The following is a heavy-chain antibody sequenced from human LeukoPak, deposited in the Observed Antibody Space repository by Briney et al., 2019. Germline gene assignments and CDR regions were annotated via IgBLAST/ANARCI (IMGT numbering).Heavy chain of an antibody. Sequence: SQTLSLTCAISGESVSSNSVTWNCIRQSPSRGLEWLGRTYYRSTWYNDHAVSVRGRITVNPDTSKNQFSLHLNSVTPEDTAVYYCARRLTQYDCFDPWGQGILVTVSS. V-gene: IGHV6-1*01. CDR1: GESVSSNSVT. D-gene: IGHD2-2*01. J-gene: IGHJ5*02. CDR3: ARRLTQYDCFDP. CDR2: TYYRSTWYN.